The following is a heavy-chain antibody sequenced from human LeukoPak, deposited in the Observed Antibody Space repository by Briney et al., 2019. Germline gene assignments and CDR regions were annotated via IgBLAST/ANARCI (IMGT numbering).Heavy chain of an antibody. CDR1: GFTFDDYA. Sequence: GGSLRLPCAASGFTFDDYAMHWVRQAPGKGLEWVSLISWDVGSTYYADSVKGRFTISRDNSKNSLYLQMSSLRAEDTALYYCAKGSSSSGCSRPFDYWGQGTLVTVSS. J-gene: IGHJ4*02. CDR3: AKGSSSSGCSRPFDY. D-gene: IGHD2-2*01. V-gene: IGHV3-43D*04. CDR2: ISWDVGST.